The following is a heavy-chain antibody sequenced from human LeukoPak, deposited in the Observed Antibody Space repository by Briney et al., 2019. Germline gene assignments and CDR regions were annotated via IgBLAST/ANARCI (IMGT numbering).Heavy chain of an antibody. CDR1: GYTFTGYH. Sequence: ASVKVSCKASGYTFTGYHMHWVRQAPGQGLEWMGRINPNSGGTNYAQKFQGRVTMTRDTSISTAYMELSRLRSDDTAVYYCARDYLTTVRTSAEYFQHWGQSTLVTVSS. CDR3: ARDYLTTVRTSAEYFQH. J-gene: IGHJ1*01. V-gene: IGHV1-2*06. D-gene: IGHD4-17*01. CDR2: INPNSGGT.